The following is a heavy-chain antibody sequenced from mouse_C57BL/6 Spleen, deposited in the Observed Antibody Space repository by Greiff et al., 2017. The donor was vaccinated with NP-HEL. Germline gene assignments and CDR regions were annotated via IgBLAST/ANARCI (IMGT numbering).Heavy chain of an antibody. J-gene: IGHJ4*01. D-gene: IGHD2-3*01. V-gene: IGHV5-17*01. CDR2: ISSGSSTI. CDR1: GFTFSDYG. CDR3: ARLYDGYYVGAMDY. Sequence: DVMLVESGGGLVKPGGSLKLSCAASGFTFSDYGMHWVRQAPEKGLEWVAYISSGSSTIYYAATVKGRFTISRDNAKNTLFLQMTSLRSEDTAMYYCARLYDGYYVGAMDYWGQGTSVTVSS.